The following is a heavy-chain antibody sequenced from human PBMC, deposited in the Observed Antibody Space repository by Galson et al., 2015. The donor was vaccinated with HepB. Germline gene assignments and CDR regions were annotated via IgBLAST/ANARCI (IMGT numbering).Heavy chain of an antibody. CDR2: ISYDGSNK. Sequence: SLRLSCAASGFTFSSYAMHWVRQAPGKGLEWVAVISYDGSNKYYADSVEGRFTISRDNSKNTLYLQMNSLRAEDTAVYYCARDQYSSGDYGMDVWGQGTTVTVSS. CDR3: ARDQYSSGDYGMDV. CDR1: GFTFSSYA. J-gene: IGHJ6*02. V-gene: IGHV3-30*04. D-gene: IGHD6-19*01.